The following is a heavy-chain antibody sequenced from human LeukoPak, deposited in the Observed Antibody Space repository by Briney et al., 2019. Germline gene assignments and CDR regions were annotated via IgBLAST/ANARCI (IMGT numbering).Heavy chain of an antibody. V-gene: IGHV4-59*08. J-gene: IGHJ6*02. CDR1: GGSISSYY. Sequence: SETLSLTCTVSGGSISSYYWSWIRQPPGKGLEWIGYIYYSGSTNYNPSLKSRVTISVDTSKNQFSLKLSSVTAADTAVYYCASGTYYYDSSGFFYYYYAVDVWGQGTTVTVSS. CDR2: IYYSGST. D-gene: IGHD3-22*01. CDR3: ASGTYYYDSSGFFYYYYAVDV.